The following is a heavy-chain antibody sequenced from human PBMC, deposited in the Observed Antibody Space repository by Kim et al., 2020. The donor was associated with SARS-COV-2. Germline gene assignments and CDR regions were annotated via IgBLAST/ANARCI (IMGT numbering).Heavy chain of an antibody. V-gene: IGHV3-9*01. D-gene: IGHD6-6*01. CDR3: AKDLLYSSSSIDY. Sequence: GSIGNADSVKGRFTISRDNAKNSLYLQMNSLRAEDTALYYCAKDLLYSSSSIDYWGQGTLVTVSS. CDR2: GSI. J-gene: IGHJ4*02.